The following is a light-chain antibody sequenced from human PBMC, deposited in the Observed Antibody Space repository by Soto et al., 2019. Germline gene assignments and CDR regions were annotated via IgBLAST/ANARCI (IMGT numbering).Light chain of an antibody. J-gene: IGKJ5*01. CDR3: QQYNTWSSIT. V-gene: IGKV3-15*01. Sequence: EIVMTQSPATLSVSPGERATLSCRASQSISSKLVWYQQKPGQAPRLLMYDTSTRATGIPARFSGSGSGTEFTLTISSLQSEDFAVYYCQQYNTWSSITFGKGTRLE. CDR1: QSISSK. CDR2: DTS.